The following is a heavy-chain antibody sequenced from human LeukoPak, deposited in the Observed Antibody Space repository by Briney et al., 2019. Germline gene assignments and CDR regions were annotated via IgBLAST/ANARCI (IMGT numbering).Heavy chain of an antibody. CDR2: INHSGST. J-gene: IGHJ4*02. D-gene: IGHD6-13*01. CDR3: ARGWGTAASPATL. Sequence: SETLSLSCGVYGGSLSGYYWSWIRQPPGKGLEWIGEINHSGSTNYNPSLKSRVTISVDTSKNQFSLKVSFVTAADTAVFYCARGWGTAASPATLWGQGTLVTVSS. V-gene: IGHV4-34*01. CDR1: GGSLSGYY.